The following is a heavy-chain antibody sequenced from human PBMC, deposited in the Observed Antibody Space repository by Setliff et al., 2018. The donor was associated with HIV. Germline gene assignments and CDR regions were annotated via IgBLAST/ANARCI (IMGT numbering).Heavy chain of an antibody. Sequence: PSETLSLTCRVSSGSVSGYYWGWIRQPPGKKLEWVGYIHSSGSTIYSASLKSRVSISVDTSKNQVSLRLSSVTAADTAVYHCSRGSYYMDVWGKGTTVTVSS. CDR2: IHSSGST. CDR3: SRGSYYMDV. V-gene: IGHV4-59*08. CDR1: SGSVSGYY. J-gene: IGHJ6*03. D-gene: IGHD3-16*01.